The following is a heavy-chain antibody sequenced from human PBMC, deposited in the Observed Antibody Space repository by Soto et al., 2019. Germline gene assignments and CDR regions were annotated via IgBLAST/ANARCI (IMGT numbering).Heavy chain of an antibody. CDR3: ARDTLIDIVVVPAAMPSWFDP. J-gene: IGHJ5*02. V-gene: IGHV3-21*01. CDR2: ISSSSSYI. Sequence: VQLVESGGGLVKPGGSLRLSCAASGFTFSSYSMNWVRQAPGKGLEWVSSISSSSSYIYYADSVKGRFTISRDNAKNSLYLQMSSLRAEDTAVYYCARDTLIDIVVVPAAMPSWFDPWGQGTLVTVSS. D-gene: IGHD2-2*01. CDR1: GFTFSSYS.